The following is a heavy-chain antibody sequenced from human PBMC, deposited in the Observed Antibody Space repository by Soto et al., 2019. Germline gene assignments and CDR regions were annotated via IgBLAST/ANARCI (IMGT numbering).Heavy chain of an antibody. CDR2: IYYNGNA. V-gene: IGHV4-39*01. CDR1: GGSINRSNYY. Sequence: QLQLQESGPGLVKPSETLSLSCSVSGGSINRSNYYWDWIRQPPGKGLEWIGTIYYNGNAYYNPSLKSRVTMCVDTSKNQFSLKLISVTAADTAVYYCARHFVAVVIKGWGYWGQGTLVTVSS. J-gene: IGHJ4*02. D-gene: IGHD3-22*01. CDR3: ARHFVAVVIKGWGY.